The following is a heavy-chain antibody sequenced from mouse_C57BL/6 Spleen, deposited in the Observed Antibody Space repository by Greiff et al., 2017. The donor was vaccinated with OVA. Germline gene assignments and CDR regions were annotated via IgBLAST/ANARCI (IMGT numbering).Heavy chain of an antibody. V-gene: IGHV1-64*01. CDR2: IHPNSGST. D-gene: IGHD1-1*01. J-gene: IGHJ1*03. CDR1: GYTFTSYW. CDR3: ARCGYYGSSYDWYFDV. Sequence: VQLQQPGAELVKPGASVKLSCKASGYTFTSYWMHWVKQRPGQGLEWIGMIHPNSGSTNYNEKFKSKATLTVDKSSSTAYMQLSSLTSEDSAVYYCARCGYYGSSYDWYFDVWGTGTTVTVSS.